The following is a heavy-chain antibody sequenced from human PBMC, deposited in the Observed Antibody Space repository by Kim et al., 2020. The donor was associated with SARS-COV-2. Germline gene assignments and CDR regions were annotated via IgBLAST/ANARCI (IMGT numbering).Heavy chain of an antibody. CDR1: GFTFSSYA. D-gene: IGHD4-17*01. Sequence: GGSLRLSCAASGFTFSSYAMSWVRQAPGKGLEWVSGISGSGRSTDYADSVKGRFTISRDNSKNTLYLQMNSLTAEDTAVYYCAKGETTEVTPLGVLFDIWGQGTMVTVSS. CDR3: AKGETTEVTPLGVLFDI. J-gene: IGHJ3*02. V-gene: IGHV3-23*01. CDR2: ISGSGRST.